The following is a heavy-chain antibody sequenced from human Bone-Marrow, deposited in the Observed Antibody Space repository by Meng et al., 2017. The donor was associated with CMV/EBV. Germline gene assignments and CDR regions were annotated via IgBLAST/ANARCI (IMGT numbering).Heavy chain of an antibody. D-gene: IGHD2-2*01. CDR1: GFSVSSNY. V-gene: IGHV3-66*02. CDR3: ARDLCPGLLSTSCDAFDI. CDR2: IYSGGST. J-gene: IGHJ3*02. Sequence: GESLKISCTASGFSVSSNYMNWVRQAPGKGLEWVSVIYSGGSTYYADSVKGRFTISRDNSKNTLYLQMNSLRAEDTAVYYCARDLCPGLLSTSCDAFDIWGQGTMVTVSS.